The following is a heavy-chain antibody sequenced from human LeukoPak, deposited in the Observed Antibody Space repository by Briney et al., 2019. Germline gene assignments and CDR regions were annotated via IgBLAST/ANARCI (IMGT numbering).Heavy chain of an antibody. CDR2: IGPNGAST. V-gene: IGHV3-64D*06. Sequence: GGSLRLSCAASGLTFSNHFMHWVRQAPGKGLEYVSSIGPNGASTLYADSVKGRFTISRDNSKNALYLQLTSLRLEDTALYYCVKDLTGTWSFDYWGQGTLVTVSS. D-gene: IGHD3-9*01. CDR3: VKDLTGTWSFDY. CDR1: GLTFSNHF. J-gene: IGHJ4*02.